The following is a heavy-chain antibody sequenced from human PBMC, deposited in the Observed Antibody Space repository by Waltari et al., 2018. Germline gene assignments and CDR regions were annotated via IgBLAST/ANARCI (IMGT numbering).Heavy chain of an antibody. D-gene: IGHD1-26*01. V-gene: IGHV3-30*18. Sequence: QVQLVESGGGVVQPGRSLRLSCAASGFTFSSFGMHWLRQAPGKGLEWVAVISYDSVYIYYADSVKGRFTISRDNSKNTLYLQMNSLRAEDTALYYCAKDSQIVGPTSFDYWGQGTLVTVSS. CDR3: AKDSQIVGPTSFDY. CDR2: ISYDSVYI. J-gene: IGHJ4*02. CDR1: GFTFSSFG.